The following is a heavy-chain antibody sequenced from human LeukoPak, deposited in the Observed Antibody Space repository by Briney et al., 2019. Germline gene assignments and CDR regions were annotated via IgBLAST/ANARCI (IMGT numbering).Heavy chain of an antibody. CDR1: GYTFSNFG. Sequence: ASVKVSCKPSGYTFSNFGISWVRQAPGQGLGWMGWISGNNDNPNYGQKFQGRFTVTTDSSTSTAYMELRNLRSDDTAVYYCARDGTSTNDCWGQGTLVTVSS. V-gene: IGHV1-18*01. J-gene: IGHJ4*02. D-gene: IGHD2-2*01. CDR3: ARDGTSTNDC. CDR2: ISGNNDNP.